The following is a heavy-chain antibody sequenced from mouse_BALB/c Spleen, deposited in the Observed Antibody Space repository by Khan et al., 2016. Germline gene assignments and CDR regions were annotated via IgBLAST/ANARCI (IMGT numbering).Heavy chain of an antibody. D-gene: IGHD4-1*01. CDR2: ISSGGSYT. CDR1: GFTFSSYA. Sequence: EVELVESGGGLVKPGGSLKLSCVASGFTFSSYAMSWVRQTPEKRLEWVATISSGGSYTYYPDSVKGRFTISRDNAKNTLYLQMSSLRSEDTAMYCCAKELDYWGQGTTLTVSS. V-gene: IGHV5-9-3*01. J-gene: IGHJ2*01. CDR3: AKELDY.